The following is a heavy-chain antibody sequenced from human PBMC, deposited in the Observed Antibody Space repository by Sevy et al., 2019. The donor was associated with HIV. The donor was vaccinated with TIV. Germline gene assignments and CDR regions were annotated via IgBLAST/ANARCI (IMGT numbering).Heavy chain of an antibody. Sequence: GGSLRLSCAASGFTFDDYGMSWVRQAPGKGLEWVSGVNWNGGSTAYADSVKGRFTISRDNAKNSLYLQMNNLGAEDTALYYCARVSGQQLVGGSFDYWGQGTLVTVSS. CDR2: VNWNGGST. CDR1: GFTFDDYG. CDR3: ARVSGQQLVGGSFDY. D-gene: IGHD6-13*01. J-gene: IGHJ4*02. V-gene: IGHV3-20*04.